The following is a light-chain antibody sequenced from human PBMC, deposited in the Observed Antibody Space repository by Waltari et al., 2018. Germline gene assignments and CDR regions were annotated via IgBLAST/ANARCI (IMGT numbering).Light chain of an antibody. CDR2: TAS. J-gene: IGKJ1*01. CDR3: QQYINWPPT. V-gene: IGKV3-15*01. Sequence: VMTQPPSTPSVSPGESATLSCRASQSVTNLLAWYQQKPGQAPKLLMYTASIRATGFPARFSGSGSGTEFTLTISSLQSEDFAVYYCQQYINWPPTFGQGTKVEI. CDR1: QSVTNL.